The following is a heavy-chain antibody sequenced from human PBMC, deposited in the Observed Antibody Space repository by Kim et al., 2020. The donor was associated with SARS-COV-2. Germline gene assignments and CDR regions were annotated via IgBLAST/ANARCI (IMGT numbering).Heavy chain of an antibody. V-gene: IGHV1-69*13. D-gene: IGHD3-3*01. CDR3: ARCISRGTTYDFWSGYYSAEYYYYGMDV. J-gene: IGHJ6*02. Sequence: SVKVSCKASGGTFSSYAISWVRQAPGQGLEWMGGIIPIFGTANYAQKFQGRVTITADESTSTAYMELSSLRSEDTAVYYCARCISRGTTYDFWSGYYSAEYYYYGMDVWGQGTTVTVSS. CDR1: GGTFSSYA. CDR2: IIPIFGTA.